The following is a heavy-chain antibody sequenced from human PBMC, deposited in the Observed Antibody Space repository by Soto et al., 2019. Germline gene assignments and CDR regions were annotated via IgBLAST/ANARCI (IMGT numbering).Heavy chain of an antibody. D-gene: IGHD6-6*01. Sequence: GESLKISCKGPGYSFTSYWISWVRQMPGKGLEWMGRIDPSDSYTNYSPSFQGHVTISADKSISTAYLQWSSLKASDTAMYYCARFYIAARPYGMDVWGQGTTVTVSS. J-gene: IGHJ6*02. V-gene: IGHV5-10-1*01. CDR3: ARFYIAARPYGMDV. CDR1: GYSFTSYW. CDR2: IDPSDSYT.